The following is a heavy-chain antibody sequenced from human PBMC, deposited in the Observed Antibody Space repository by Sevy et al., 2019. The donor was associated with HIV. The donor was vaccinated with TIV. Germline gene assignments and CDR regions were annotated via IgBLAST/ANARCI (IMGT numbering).Heavy chain of an antibody. CDR1: GGSISSRNR. CDR2: IYHSGST. D-gene: IGHD3-16*01. V-gene: IGHV4-4*02. CDR3: ARLTGGVDSGFQH. Sequence: SETLSLTCAVSGGSISSRNRWSWVRQPPGRGLEWTGEIYHSGSTNNNPSLKSRVNISLDKSKNQFSLKLSSVTAADTAVYYCARLTGGVDSGFQHWGQGTLVTVSS. J-gene: IGHJ1*01.